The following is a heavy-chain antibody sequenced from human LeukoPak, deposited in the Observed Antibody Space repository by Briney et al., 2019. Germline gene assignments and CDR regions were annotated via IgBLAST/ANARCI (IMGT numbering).Heavy chain of an antibody. CDR2: IYHSGST. J-gene: IGHJ6*02. V-gene: IGHV4-4*02. CDR1: GGSISSSNW. Sequence: SETLSLTCAVSGGSISSSNWWSWVRQPPGKGLEWIGEIYHSGSTNYNPSLKSRVTIPVDKPKNQFSLKLSSVTAADTAVYYCAREPPYYGMDVWGQGTTVTVSS. CDR3: AREPPYYGMDV.